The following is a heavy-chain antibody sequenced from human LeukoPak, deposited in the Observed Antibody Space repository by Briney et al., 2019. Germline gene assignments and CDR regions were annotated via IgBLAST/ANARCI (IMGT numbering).Heavy chain of an antibody. D-gene: IGHD2-8*01. CDR3: ARGMRRYFDY. CDR2: VSNSGST. CDR1: GGSINSYY. Sequence: SETLSLTCTVSGGSINSYYGSWIWQPPGKGLEWIGYVSNSGSTNYNPSLESRVTISIDMSKKQFSLKLNSVTAEDTAVYYCARGMRRYFDYWGQGTLVTVSS. J-gene: IGHJ4*02. V-gene: IGHV4-59*01.